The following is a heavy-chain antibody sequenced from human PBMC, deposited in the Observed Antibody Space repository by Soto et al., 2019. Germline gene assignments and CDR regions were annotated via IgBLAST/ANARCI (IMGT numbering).Heavy chain of an antibody. V-gene: IGHV3-15*01. CDR2: IKSKTDGGTT. CDR3: TTDPFDWLTRDYMDV. CDR1: GFTFSNAW. D-gene: IGHD3-9*01. J-gene: IGHJ6*03. Sequence: EVQLVESGGGLVKPGGSLRLSCAASGFTFSNAWMSWVRQAPGKGLEWVGRIKSKTDGGTTDYAAPVKGRFTISRDASKNTLYLQMTSLKTEDPAVYYCTTDPFDWLTRDYMDVWGKGTTVTVSS.